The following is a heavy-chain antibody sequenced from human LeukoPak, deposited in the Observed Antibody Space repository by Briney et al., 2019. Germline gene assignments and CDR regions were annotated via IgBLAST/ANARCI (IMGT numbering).Heavy chain of an antibody. V-gene: IGHV1-18*04. J-gene: IGHJ5*02. Sequence: ASLRVSCKDSRYTFTSYGISWVPQAPGQGVEWMGWISAYNGNTNYAQTPQGRVTMTTDTSTSTAYMELRSLRAGDTAVYYCARGGFDPWGQGTMVTVSS. CDR3: ARGGFDP. CDR1: RYTFTSYG. CDR2: ISAYNGNT.